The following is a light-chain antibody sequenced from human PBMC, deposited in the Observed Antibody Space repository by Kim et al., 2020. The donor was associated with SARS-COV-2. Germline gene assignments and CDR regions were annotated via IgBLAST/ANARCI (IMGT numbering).Light chain of an antibody. CDR2: QHN. CDR1: RLGDKY. V-gene: IGLV3-1*01. CDR3: QAGNRSTVV. J-gene: IGLJ2*01. Sequence: SYELTQPPSVSGSPGQTASITCSGGRLGDKYARWYQQKPGQSPVLVIHQHNKRPSGIPERFSGSNSGNTATLTISGTQAMDEADYYCQAGNRSTVVFGTGTQLTVL.